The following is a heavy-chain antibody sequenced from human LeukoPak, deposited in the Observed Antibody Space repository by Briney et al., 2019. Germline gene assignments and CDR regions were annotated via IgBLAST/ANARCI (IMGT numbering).Heavy chain of an antibody. CDR3: ARGYDSSGYYHYYFDY. V-gene: IGHV3-33*01. CDR1: AFTFSSFG. Sequence: GGPLRLSCAASAFTFSSFGMNWVRQAPGKGLEWVPVIWYDGSNKYYVDSVKGRFTISRDNSKNTLYLQMNSLRADDTAVYYCARGYDSSGYYHYYFDYWGQGTLVTVSS. D-gene: IGHD3-22*01. J-gene: IGHJ4*02. CDR2: IWYDGSNK.